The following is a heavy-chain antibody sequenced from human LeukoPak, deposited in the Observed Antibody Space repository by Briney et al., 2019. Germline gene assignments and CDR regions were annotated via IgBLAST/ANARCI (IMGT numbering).Heavy chain of an antibody. V-gene: IGHV3-20*01. Sequence: GGPLRLSCAASGFTFSSYNMNWVRQAPGKGLEWVSGINWNDGSIGYADSVKGRFTISRDNAKNSLYLQMNSLRAEDTALYHCARWLQLRGYYYYMDVWGKGTTVTVSS. D-gene: IGHD5-24*01. CDR1: GFTFSSYN. J-gene: IGHJ6*03. CDR3: ARWLQLRGYYYYMDV. CDR2: INWNDGSI.